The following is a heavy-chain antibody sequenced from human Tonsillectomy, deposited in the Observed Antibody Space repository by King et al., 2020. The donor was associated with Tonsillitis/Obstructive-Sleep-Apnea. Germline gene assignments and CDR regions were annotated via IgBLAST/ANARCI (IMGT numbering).Heavy chain of an antibody. CDR3: AKADSGSYSDYYYYMDV. J-gene: IGHJ6*03. Sequence: VQLVESGGVVVQPGGSLRVSCAASGFTLDDYTMHLVRQAPGKGLEWVSLISWDGGSTYYADSVKGRFTISRDNSKNSRDLQMNSLRTEDTALYYCAKADSGSYSDYYYYMDVWGKGTTVTVSS. CDR1: GFTLDDYT. D-gene: IGHD1-26*01. V-gene: IGHV3-43*01. CDR2: ISWDGGST.